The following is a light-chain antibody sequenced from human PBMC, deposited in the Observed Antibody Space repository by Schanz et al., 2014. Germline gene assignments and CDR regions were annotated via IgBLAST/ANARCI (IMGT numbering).Light chain of an antibody. V-gene: IGLV2-11*01. CDR2: DVS. Sequence: QSALTQPRSVSGSPGQSVTISCTGASSDVGGYNYVSWYQQHPGKAPKLIIYDVSRRPSGVPDRFSGSKSGNTASLTISGLQAEDEADYYCCSYAGSFTWVFGGRTKLTVL. CDR3: CSYAGSFTWV. CDR1: SSDVGGYNY. J-gene: IGLJ3*02.